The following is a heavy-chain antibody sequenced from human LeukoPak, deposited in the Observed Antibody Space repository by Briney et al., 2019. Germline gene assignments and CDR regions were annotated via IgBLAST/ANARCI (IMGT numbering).Heavy chain of an antibody. CDR2: IGAYNGDT. J-gene: IGHJ4*02. D-gene: IGHD3-10*01. CDR3: ARDMVRGVDY. CDR1: GYTFSSYG. V-gene: IGHV1-18*04. Sequence: GASVKVSCKASGYTFSSYGFNWVRQAPGQGLEWMGWIGAYNGDTNYAQKFQGRVTMTTDTSTSTAYMELRSLRSDDTAVYYCARDMVRGVDYWGQGTLVTVSP.